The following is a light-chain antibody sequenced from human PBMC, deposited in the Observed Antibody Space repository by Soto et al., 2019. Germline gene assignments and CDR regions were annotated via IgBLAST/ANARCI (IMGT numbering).Light chain of an antibody. J-gene: IGLJ2*01. CDR1: SGHSTHA. V-gene: IGLV4-69*01. CDR2: INNDGSH. CDR3: QTWGTGTVV. Sequence: QSVLTQSPSASASLGASVRLTCTLSSGHSTHAIAWHQQQPDKGPRYLMNINNDGSHIKGDGIPDRFSGSSSGAERYLTISSLQSEDEADYYCQTWGTGTVVFGGGTKLTVL.